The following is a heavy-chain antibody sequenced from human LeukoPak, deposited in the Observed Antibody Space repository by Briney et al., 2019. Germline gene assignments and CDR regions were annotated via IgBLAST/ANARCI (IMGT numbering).Heavy chain of an antibody. Sequence: PSETLPLTCTVSGDSISRGDYYWSWIRQPPGKGLEWIGYIYYSGSTHYNPSLKSRLTISIDTSKNQFSLKLSSVTAADTAVYYCARDVGGDPAAVEGIDIWGQGTMFTVSS. V-gene: IGHV4-30-4*08. CDR3: ARDVGGDPAAVEGIDI. J-gene: IGHJ3*02. CDR1: GDSISRGDYY. D-gene: IGHD2-2*01. CDR2: IYYSGST.